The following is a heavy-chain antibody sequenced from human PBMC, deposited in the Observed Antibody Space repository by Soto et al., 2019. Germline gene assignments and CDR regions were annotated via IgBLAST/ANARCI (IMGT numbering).Heavy chain of an antibody. D-gene: IGHD6-19*01. CDR1: GYIFTSYW. Sequence: PGESLKISCKGSGYIFTSYWIGWVRQMPGKGLEWMGIIHGGDSNTRYSPSFEGQVTISTDESISTAYLQWSSLKASDTAMYYCARRGTYSSGWDYWGQGTLVTVSS. CDR3: ARRGTYSSGWDY. J-gene: IGHJ4*02. V-gene: IGHV5-51*01. CDR2: IHGGDSNT.